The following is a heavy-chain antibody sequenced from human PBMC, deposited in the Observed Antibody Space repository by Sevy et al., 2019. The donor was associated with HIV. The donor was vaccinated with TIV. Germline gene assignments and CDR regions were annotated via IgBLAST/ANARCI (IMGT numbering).Heavy chain of an antibody. CDR3: VRDGWNY. CDR2: MTSSGSYI. CDR1: GFTFSTST. J-gene: IGHJ4*02. D-gene: IGHD2-15*01. V-gene: IGHV3-21*01. Sequence: GGSLRLSCAASGFTFSTSTMNWVRQAPGKGLEWVSLMTSSGSYILYADSVKGRFTISRDNAKNSVFLLMNSLRVEDTAVYYCVRDGWNYWGQGTLVTVSS.